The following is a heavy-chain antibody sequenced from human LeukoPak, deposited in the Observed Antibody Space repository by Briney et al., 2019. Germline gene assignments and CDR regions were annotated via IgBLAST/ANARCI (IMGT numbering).Heavy chain of an antibody. CDR3: ARSGGNYYSI. CDR2: IYPRDSDT. CDR1: GYRFTSYW. Sequence: GESLKISCKGSGYRFTSYWIGWVRQMPGKGLEWMGIIYPRDSDTIYSPSFQGQVTISADKSTSAANLQWSSLKALDTAMYYCARSGGNYYSIWGQGAMVTVPS. V-gene: IGHV5-51*01. D-gene: IGHD1-26*01. J-gene: IGHJ3*02.